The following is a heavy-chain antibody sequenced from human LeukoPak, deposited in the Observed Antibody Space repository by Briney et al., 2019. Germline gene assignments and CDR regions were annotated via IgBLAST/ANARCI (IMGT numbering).Heavy chain of an antibody. D-gene: IGHD6-19*01. CDR3: AKDLRAVAGTHYYYYYGMDV. J-gene: IGHJ6*02. V-gene: IGHV3-9*01. Sequence: GRSLRLSCAASGFTFDDYAMHWVRQAPGKGLEWVSGISWNSGSIGYADSVKGRFTISRDNAKNSLYLQMNSLRAEDTALYYCAKDLRAVAGTHYYYYYGMDVWGQGTTVTVSS. CDR2: ISWNSGSI. CDR1: GFTFDDYA.